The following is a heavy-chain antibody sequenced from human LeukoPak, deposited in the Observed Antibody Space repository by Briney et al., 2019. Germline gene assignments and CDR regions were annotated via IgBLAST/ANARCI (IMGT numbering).Heavy chain of an antibody. CDR1: GGSINNYY. V-gene: IGHV4-4*07. D-gene: IGHD5-18*01. CDR3: ARGPDTRGYSYYFDY. CDR2: IYSSGST. Sequence: PSETLSLTCTVSGGSINNYYWSWIRQPAGKGLEWIGRIYSSGSTNYSPSLKGRVTMSVDTTKTQFSLRLSSVTAADTAVYYCARGPDTRGYSYYFDYWGQGTLVSVSS. J-gene: IGHJ4*02.